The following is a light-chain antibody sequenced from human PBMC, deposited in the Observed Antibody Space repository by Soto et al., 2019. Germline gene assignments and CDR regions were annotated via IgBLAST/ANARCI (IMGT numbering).Light chain of an antibody. J-gene: IGKJ5*01. CDR3: QQRSNWPIT. CDR1: QSVSSY. Sequence: EIVLTQSPATLSLSPGERATLSCRASQSVSSYLAWHQQKPGQAPRLLIYDASNRATGIPARFSGSGSGTDFTLTISSLEPEDFAVYYCQQRSNWPITFGQGTRLEI. V-gene: IGKV3-11*01. CDR2: DAS.